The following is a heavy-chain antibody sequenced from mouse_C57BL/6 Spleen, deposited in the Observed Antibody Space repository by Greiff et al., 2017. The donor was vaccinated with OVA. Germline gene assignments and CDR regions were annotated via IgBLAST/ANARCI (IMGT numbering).Heavy chain of an antibody. J-gene: IGHJ4*01. CDR1: GYTFTDYY. Sequence: EVQLQQSGPELVKPGASVKISCKASGYTFTDYYMNWVKQSHGKSLEWIGDINPNNGGTSYNQKFKGKATLTVDKSSSTAYMELRSLTSEDSAVYYCAREGGRDAMDYWGQGTSVTVSS. CDR2: INPNNGGT. D-gene: IGHD1-1*01. CDR3: AREGGRDAMDY. V-gene: IGHV1-26*01.